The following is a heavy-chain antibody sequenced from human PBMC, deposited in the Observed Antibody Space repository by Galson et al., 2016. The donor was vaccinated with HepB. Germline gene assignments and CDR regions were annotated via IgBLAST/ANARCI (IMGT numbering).Heavy chain of an antibody. CDR3: ARRHIATGLD. V-gene: IGHV4-4*02. J-gene: IGHJ4*02. CDR2: IYHRGST. Sequence: SETLSLTCAVSGDSISGTDWWTWIRQPPGRGLEWMGEIYHRGSTTYNPSLKSRITISVDKSQNRISLNVSSVTAADTAVYYCARRHIATGLDWGQGALVTVSS. CDR1: GDSISGTDW. D-gene: IGHD5-12*01.